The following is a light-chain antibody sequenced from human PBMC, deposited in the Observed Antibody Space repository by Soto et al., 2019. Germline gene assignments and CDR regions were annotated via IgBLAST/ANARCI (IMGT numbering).Light chain of an antibody. CDR2: GAS. CDR3: QQYGGSPIT. Sequence: ENVLTHSPGTLSLTPGERVTLSCRASQSVTTRLAWYQHKPGQAPTLLMSGASSRASGVPVRFSGSGSGTDFTLTITRLEPEDFALYYCQQYGGSPITFGLGTRLEI. V-gene: IGKV3-20*01. CDR1: QSVTTR. J-gene: IGKJ5*01.